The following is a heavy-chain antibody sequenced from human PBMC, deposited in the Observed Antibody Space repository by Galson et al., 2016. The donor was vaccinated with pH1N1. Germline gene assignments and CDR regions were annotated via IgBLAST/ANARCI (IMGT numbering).Heavy chain of an antibody. Sequence: SLRLSCAASGFTFSSYAMSWVRQAPGKGLEWVSAISGSGGYTYFADSVQGRFTISRDNSKNALYLQINTMRAEDTAVYYCARDNLRGSGSPDASDVWGQGTMVTVSS. D-gene: IGHD3-10*01. V-gene: IGHV3-23*01. CDR3: ARDNLRGSGSPDASDV. CDR2: ISGSGGYT. CDR1: GFTFSSYA. J-gene: IGHJ3*01.